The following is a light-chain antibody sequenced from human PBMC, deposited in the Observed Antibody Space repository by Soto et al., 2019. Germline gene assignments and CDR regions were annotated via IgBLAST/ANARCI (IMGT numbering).Light chain of an antibody. CDR1: QSVSSY. J-gene: IGKJ2*01. CDR2: DAS. CDR3: QQRSNWPPYP. V-gene: IGKV3-11*01. Sequence: EIVLTQSPATLSLSPGERATRSCRASQSVSSYLAWYQQKPGQAPRLLIYDASNRATGIPARFSGSGSGTDFTLTISSLEPEDFAVYYCQQRSNWPPYPFGQGTKLEIK.